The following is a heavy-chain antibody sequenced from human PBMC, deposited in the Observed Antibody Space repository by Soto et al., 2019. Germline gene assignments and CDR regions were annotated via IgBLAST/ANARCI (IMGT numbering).Heavy chain of an antibody. CDR2: IFPGGPGI. CDR1: GYTFTNNW. CDR3: ARHPTAATGPFDY. V-gene: IGHV5-51*01. J-gene: IGHJ4*02. D-gene: IGHD2-15*01. Sequence: XESLKISCEVCGYTFTNNWIGWVRQMPGKGLEWVGIIFPGGPGIRYSPSFQGQVTISADKSISTAYLQWSSLKASDTAMYYCARHPTAATGPFDYWGQGTLVTVSS.